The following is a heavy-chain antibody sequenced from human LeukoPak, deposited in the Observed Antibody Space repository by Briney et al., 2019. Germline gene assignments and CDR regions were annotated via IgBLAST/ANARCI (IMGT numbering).Heavy chain of an antibody. Sequence: PGGSLRLSCAASGCTFSSYWMSWVRQAPGKGLEWVANIKQDGTDKYYVDSVKGRFTISRDNAKNSVYLQMNSLRAEDTAVYYCVREGQTAWNDYWGQGTLATVSS. J-gene: IGHJ4*02. D-gene: IGHD5-18*01. CDR2: IKQDGTDK. V-gene: IGHV3-7*01. CDR3: VREGQTAWNDY. CDR1: GCTFSSYW.